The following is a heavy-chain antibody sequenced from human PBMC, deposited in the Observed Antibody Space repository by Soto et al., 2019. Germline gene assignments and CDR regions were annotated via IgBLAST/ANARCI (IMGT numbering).Heavy chain of an antibody. D-gene: IGHD3-22*01. CDR3: SRGWYYDSVNYYYYGMDV. CDR1: GGSFSGYY. V-gene: IGHV4-34*01. J-gene: IGHJ6*02. Sequence: QVQLQQWGAGLLKPSETLSLTCAVYGGSFSGYYWSWIRQPPGKGLEWIGEINHSGSTNYNPSPKSRVTIAVDTSKNQFSLKLSSVTAADTAVYYCSRGWYYDSVNYYYYGMDVWGQGTTVTVSS. CDR2: INHSGST.